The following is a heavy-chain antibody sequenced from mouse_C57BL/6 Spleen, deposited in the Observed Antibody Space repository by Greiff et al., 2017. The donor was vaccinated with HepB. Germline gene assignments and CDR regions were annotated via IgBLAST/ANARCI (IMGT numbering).Heavy chain of an antibody. CDR1: GYTFTDYN. CDR2: INPNNGGT. D-gene: IGHD2-4*01. Sequence: VQLKQPGPELVKPGASVKMSCKASGYTFTDYNMHWVKQSHGKSLEWIGYINPNNGGTSYNQKFKGKATLTVNKSSSTAYMELRSLTSEDSAVYYCARAELYYDYDWFAYWGQGTLVTVSA. J-gene: IGHJ3*01. CDR3: ARAELYYDYDWFAY. V-gene: IGHV1-22*01.